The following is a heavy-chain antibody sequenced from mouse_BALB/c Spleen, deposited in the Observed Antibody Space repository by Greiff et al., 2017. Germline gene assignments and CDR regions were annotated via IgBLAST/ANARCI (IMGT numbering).Heavy chain of an antibody. V-gene: IGHV5-12-2*01. J-gene: IGHJ2*01. Sequence: EVQVVESGGGLVQPGGSLKLSCAASGFTFSSYTMSWVRQTPEKRLEWVAYISNGGGSTYYPDTVKGRFTISRDNAKNTLYLQMSSLKSEDTAMYYCARHFGYDVYFDYWGQGTTLTVSS. D-gene: IGHD2-2*01. CDR1: GFTFSSYT. CDR3: ARHFGYDVYFDY. CDR2: ISNGGGST.